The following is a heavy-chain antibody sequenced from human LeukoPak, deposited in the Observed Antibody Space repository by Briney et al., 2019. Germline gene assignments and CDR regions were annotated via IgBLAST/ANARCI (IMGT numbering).Heavy chain of an antibody. CDR2: LKGDGSEA. CDR1: GFAFRSHA. D-gene: IGHD2-21*02. CDR3: ARVGFTGPVTAYLDY. J-gene: IGHJ4*02. Sequence: PGAPLSLSCPASGFAFRSHAMHWVRQAPGGGLVWVSRLKGDGSEASYADSVKGRSTISRDHAKNKLYLQMSSLRAEDTVVHYCARVGFTGPVTAYLDYWGQGAPVTVSS. V-gene: IGHV3-74*01.